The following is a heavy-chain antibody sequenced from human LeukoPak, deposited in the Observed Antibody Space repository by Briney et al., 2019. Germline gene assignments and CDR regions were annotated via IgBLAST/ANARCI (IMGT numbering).Heavy chain of an antibody. J-gene: IGHJ6*03. Sequence: PSETLSLTRTVSGGSVSTGSDFLSWIRQPPGKGLEWIGYIYYSGSTNYNPSLKSRVTISVDRSKNQFSLKLSSVTAADTAVYYCARGASYNWNLYYYYYYMDVWGKGTTVTVSS. CDR3: ARGASYNWNLYYYYYYMDV. V-gene: IGHV4-61*01. D-gene: IGHD1-20*01. CDR2: IYYSGST. CDR1: GGSVSTGSDF.